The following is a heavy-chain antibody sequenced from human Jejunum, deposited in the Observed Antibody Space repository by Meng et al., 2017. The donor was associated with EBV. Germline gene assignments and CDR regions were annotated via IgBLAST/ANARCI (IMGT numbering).Heavy chain of an antibody. CDR1: RGSFSGYY. D-gene: IGHD3-16*02. V-gene: IGHV4-34*02. CDR3: ARVAFSYTTRSLDS. CDR2: INHSGST. J-gene: IGHJ4*02. Sequence: QGQLKQGGPGLLKPSETLSLTCAVYRGSFSGYYWSWIRQHPGKGLEWIGEINHSGSTNYNPSLRSRVTISVETSKNQFSLRLNSVTAADTAVYYCARVAFSYTTRSLDSWGQGTLVTVFS.